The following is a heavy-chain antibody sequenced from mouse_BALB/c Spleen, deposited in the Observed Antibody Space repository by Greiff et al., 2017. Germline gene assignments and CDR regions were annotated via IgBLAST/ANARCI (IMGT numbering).Heavy chain of an antibody. V-gene: IGHV1S135*01. CDR1: GYAFTSYN. Sequence: VQLKQSGPELVKPGASVKVSCKASGYAFTSYNMYWVKQSHGKSLEWIGYIDPYNGGTSYNQKFKGKATLTVDKSSSTAYMHLNSLTSEDSAVYYCARARYDYEDAMDYWGQGTSVTVSS. D-gene: IGHD2-4*01. CDR2: IDPYNGGT. CDR3: ARARYDYEDAMDY. J-gene: IGHJ4*01.